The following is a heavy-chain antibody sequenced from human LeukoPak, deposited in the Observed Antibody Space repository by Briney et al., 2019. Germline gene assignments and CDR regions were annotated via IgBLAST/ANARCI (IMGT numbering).Heavy chain of an antibody. V-gene: IGHV4-34*01. Sequence: SETLSLTCAVYGGSFSGYYWSWIRQPPGKGLEWIGEINHSGSTNYNPSLKSRVTISVDTSKNQFSLKLSSVTAADTAVYYCARQVENDYWYFDLWGRGTLVTVSS. CDR1: GGSFSGYY. D-gene: IGHD1-1*01. CDR3: ARQVENDYWYFDL. CDR2: INHSGST. J-gene: IGHJ2*01.